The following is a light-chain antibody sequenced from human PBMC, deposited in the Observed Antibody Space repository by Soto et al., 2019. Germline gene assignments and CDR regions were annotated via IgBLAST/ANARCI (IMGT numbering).Light chain of an antibody. Sequence: DIQMTQSASTLSGSVGDTGTITCRTSQTINIWLAWYEQTLERALTFRIDDASSYSSGVLRRFSGSGSETEFTLTISSLQSYDFATYSCQRYNTWCPCGQGTKVDIK. V-gene: IGKV1-5*01. CDR1: QTINIW. CDR3: QRYNTWCP. CDR2: DAS. J-gene: IGKJ1*01.